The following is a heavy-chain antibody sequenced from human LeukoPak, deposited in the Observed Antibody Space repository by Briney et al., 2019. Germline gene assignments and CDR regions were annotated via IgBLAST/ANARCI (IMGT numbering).Heavy chain of an antibody. J-gene: IGHJ4*02. V-gene: IGHV3-7*01. CDR2: IKQDGSEQ. CDR1: GFTFSNYW. CDR3: ARNSGWSVDY. D-gene: IGHD6-19*01. Sequence: PGGSLRLSYAASGFTFSNYWMSWVRQTPGKGLEWVANIKQDGSEQYYVDSMEGRFTVSRDNAKNSLSLQMNSLRADDTAVYYCARNSGWSVDYWGQGALVTVS.